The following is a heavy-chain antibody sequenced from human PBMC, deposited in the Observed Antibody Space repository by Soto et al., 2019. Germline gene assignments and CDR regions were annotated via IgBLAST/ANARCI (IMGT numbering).Heavy chain of an antibody. D-gene: IGHD3-22*01. CDR1: GFTFSSYE. Sequence: GGSLRLSCAASGFTFSSYEMNWVRQAPGKGLEWVSYISSSGSTIYYADSVKGRFTISRDSAKNSLYLQMTSLRAEDTAVYYCARVYYDMFIGYWGQGTLVTVSS. V-gene: IGHV3-48*03. CDR3: ARVYYDMFIGY. J-gene: IGHJ4*02. CDR2: ISSSGSTI.